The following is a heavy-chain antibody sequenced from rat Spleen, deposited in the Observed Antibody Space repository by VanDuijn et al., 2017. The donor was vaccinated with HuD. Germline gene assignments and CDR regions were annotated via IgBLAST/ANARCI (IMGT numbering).Heavy chain of an antibody. CDR3: ARRHYGYTDYFDY. V-gene: IGHV5-17*01. D-gene: IGHD1-9*01. CDR2: IIYDGSST. J-gene: IGHJ2*01. Sequence: EVQLVESDGGLVQPGRSLKLSCAASGFTFSDYAMAWVRQAPKKGLEWVATIIYDGSSTYYRDTVKGRFTISRDNAKSTLRLQMDSLRSEDTATYYCARRHYGYTDYFDYWGQGVMVTVSS. CDR1: GFTFSDYA.